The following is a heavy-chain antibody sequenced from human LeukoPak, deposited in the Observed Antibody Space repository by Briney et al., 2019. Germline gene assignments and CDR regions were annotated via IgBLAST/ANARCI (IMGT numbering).Heavy chain of an antibody. D-gene: IGHD3-22*01. CDR1: GGSISSSSYY. Sequence: PSETLSLTCTVSGGSISSSSYYWGWSRQPPGKGLEWIGSIYYSGSTYYNPSLKSRVTISVDTSKNQFSLKLSSVTAADTAVYYCARQRRYYDSSGYYFDYWGQGTLVTVSS. CDR3: ARQRRYYDSSGYYFDY. J-gene: IGHJ4*02. CDR2: IYYSGST. V-gene: IGHV4-39*01.